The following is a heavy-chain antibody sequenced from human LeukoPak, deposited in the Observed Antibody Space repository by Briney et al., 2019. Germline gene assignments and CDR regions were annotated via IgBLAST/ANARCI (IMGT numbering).Heavy chain of an antibody. J-gene: IGHJ4*02. D-gene: IGHD3-10*01. V-gene: IGHV3-23*01. CDR2: ISGSDGST. Sequence: GGSLRLSCAASGFTFRIYAMSWVRQAPGKGLEWVSAISGSDGSTNYADSVKGRFTISRDNSKNTLYLQMNSLRAEDTAVYYCAKDMVRGVNPSYYWGQGTLVTVSS. CDR1: GFTFRIYA. CDR3: AKDMVRGVNPSYY.